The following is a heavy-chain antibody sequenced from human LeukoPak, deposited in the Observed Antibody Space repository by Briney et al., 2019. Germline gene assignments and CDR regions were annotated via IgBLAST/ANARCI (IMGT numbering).Heavy chain of an antibody. CDR2: ISSSSSYI. J-gene: IGHJ4*02. CDR3: ARDTYYYDSSGYYMYYFDY. V-gene: IGHV3-21*01. CDR1: GFTFSSYS. D-gene: IGHD3-22*01. Sequence: GGSLRLSCAASGFTFSSYSMNWVRQAPGKGPEWVSSISSSSSYIYYADSVKGRFTISRDNAKNSLYLQMNSLRAEDTAVYYCARDTYYYDSSGYYMYYFDYWGQGTLVTVSS.